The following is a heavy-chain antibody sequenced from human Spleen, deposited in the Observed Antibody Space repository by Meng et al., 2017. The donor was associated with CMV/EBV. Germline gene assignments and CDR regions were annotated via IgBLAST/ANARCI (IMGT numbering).Heavy chain of an antibody. CDR1: GFTFSSYW. CDR2: IKQEGSEK. CDR3: ARGWGRFDY. D-gene: IGHD2-21*02. Sequence: GESLKISCAASGFTFSSYWMSWVRQAPGKGLEWVANIKQEGSEKYYVDSVKGRFTISRDNAKNSLYLQMNSLRAEDTAVYYCARGWGRFDYWGQGTLVTVSS. V-gene: IGHV3-7*01. J-gene: IGHJ4*02.